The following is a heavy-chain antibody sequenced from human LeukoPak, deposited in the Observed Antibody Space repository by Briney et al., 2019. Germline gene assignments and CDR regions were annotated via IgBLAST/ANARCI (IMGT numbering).Heavy chain of an antibody. J-gene: IGHJ4*02. CDR1: GGSISSSSYY. V-gene: IGHV4-39*02. D-gene: IGHD5-24*01. CDR2: IYYSGST. Sequence: SETMPLTCTVSGGSISSSSYYWGWIRQPPGKGLEWIGSIYYSGSTYYNPSLKSRVIISVDTSKNQFSLKLSSVTAADTAVYYCARDLSRDGRVDYWGQGTLVTVSS. CDR3: ARDLSRDGRVDY.